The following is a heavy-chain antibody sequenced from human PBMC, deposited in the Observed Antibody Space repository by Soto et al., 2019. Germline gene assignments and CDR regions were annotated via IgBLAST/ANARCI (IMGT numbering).Heavy chain of an antibody. J-gene: IGHJ5*02. CDR1: GYTLTELS. D-gene: IGHD6-13*01. CDR3: ATDVTYSSSWYRWFDP. V-gene: IGHV1-24*01. Sequence: ASVQVSCKVSGYTLTELSMHWVRQAPGKGLEWMGGFDPEDGETIYAQKFQGRVTMTEDTSTDTAYMELSSLRSEDTAVYYCATDVTYSSSWYRWFDPWGQGTLVTGSS. CDR2: FDPEDGET.